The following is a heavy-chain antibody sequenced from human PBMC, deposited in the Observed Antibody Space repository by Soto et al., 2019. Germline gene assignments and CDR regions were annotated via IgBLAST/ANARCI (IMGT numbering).Heavy chain of an antibody. CDR3: AIGQLANRRVAGATWALAY. Sequence: QVQLVQSGAEVKKPGASVKVSCKTSGYTFTTYDVTWVRQATGQGREWMGWMNPNSGNTGHAQKFQGRVTMTRNTSISTAYMELSSLRSEDTAVYDCAIGQLANRRVAGATWALAYWGQGTLVTVSS. CDR1: GYTFTTYD. CDR2: MNPNSGNT. V-gene: IGHV1-8*01. D-gene: IGHD1-1*01. J-gene: IGHJ4*02.